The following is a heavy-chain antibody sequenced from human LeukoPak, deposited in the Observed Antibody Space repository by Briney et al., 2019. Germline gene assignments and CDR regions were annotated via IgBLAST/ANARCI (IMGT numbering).Heavy chain of an antibody. V-gene: IGHV3-23*01. J-gene: IGHJ6*03. CDR1: GFTFSSYA. CDR3: AKDSRPGAPRYYMDV. CDR2: ISGSGGNT. Sequence: GGSLRLSRAASGFTFSSYAMSWVRQAPGKGLEWVSAISGSGGNTYYADSVKGRFTISRDNSKNTLYLQMNSLRAEDTAVYYCAKDSRPGAPRYYMDVWGKGTTVTVSS. D-gene: IGHD4/OR15-4a*01.